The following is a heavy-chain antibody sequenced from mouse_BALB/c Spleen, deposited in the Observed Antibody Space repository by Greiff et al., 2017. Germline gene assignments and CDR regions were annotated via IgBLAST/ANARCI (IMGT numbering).Heavy chain of an antibody. CDR3: ARRGDSSGYYYAMDY. Sequence: DVKLQESGPGLVKPSQSLSLTCSVTGYSITSGYYWNWIRQFPGNKLEWMGYISYDGSNNYNPSLKNRISITRDTSKNQFFLKLNSVTTEDTATYYCARRGDSSGYYYAMDYWGQGTSVTVSS. V-gene: IGHV3-6*02. D-gene: IGHD3-2*01. CDR2: ISYDGSN. J-gene: IGHJ4*01. CDR1: GYSITSGYY.